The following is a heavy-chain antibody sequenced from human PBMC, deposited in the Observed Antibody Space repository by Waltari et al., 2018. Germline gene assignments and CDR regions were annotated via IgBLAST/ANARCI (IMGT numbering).Heavy chain of an antibody. CDR1: GFTFSSYA. CDR3: ARDVPYCSGGSCYGMDF. D-gene: IGHD2-15*01. CDR2: ISSNGGTT. Sequence: EVQLVESGGGLVQPGGSLRLSCAASGFTFSSYAIHWVRQAPGKGLEYVSAISSNGGTTYYANSVKGRFTISRDNSKNTLYLQMGSLRAEDMAVYYCARDVPYCSGGSCYGMDFWGQGTTVTVSS. V-gene: IGHV3-64*01. J-gene: IGHJ6*02.